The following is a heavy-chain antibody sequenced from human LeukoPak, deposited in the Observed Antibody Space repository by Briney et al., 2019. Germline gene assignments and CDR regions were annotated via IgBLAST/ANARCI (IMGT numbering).Heavy chain of an antibody. D-gene: IGHD3-22*01. J-gene: IGHJ4*02. CDR2: IYYSGST. Sequence: SETLSLTCTVSGGSISSGDYYWSWIRQPPGKGLEWIGYIYYSGSTYYNPSLKSRVTISVDTSNNLFSLKLSSVTAADTAVYYCARTDSSGYYGAYWGQGTLVTVS. CDR1: GGSISSGDYY. CDR3: ARTDSSGYYGAY. V-gene: IGHV4-30-4*01.